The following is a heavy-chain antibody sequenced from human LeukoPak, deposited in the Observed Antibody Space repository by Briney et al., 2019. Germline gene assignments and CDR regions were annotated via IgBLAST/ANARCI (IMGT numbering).Heavy chain of an antibody. CDR3: ARDKYYYGSGSYRFDP. V-gene: IGHV4-34*01. D-gene: IGHD3-10*01. CDR2: INHSGST. J-gene: IGHJ5*02. Sequence: SETLSLTCAVYGGSFSGYYWSWIRQPPGKGLEWIGEINHSGSTNYNPSLKSRVTISVDTSKNQFSLKLSSVTAADTAVYYCARDKYYYGSGSYRFDPWGQGTLVTVSS. CDR1: GGSFSGYY.